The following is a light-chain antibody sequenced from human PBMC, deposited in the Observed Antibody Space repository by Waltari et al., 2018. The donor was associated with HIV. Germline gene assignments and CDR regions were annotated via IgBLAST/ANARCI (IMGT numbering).Light chain of an antibody. V-gene: IGLV1-51*01. CDR3: GTWDPRLSVGV. Sequence: QSVLTQPPSVSAAPGQTVTISCSGSSSTLADDSVSWYQHVPGAAPKLLIYDNNKRPSGIPDLFSGSKSGTSATLDITGLQTGDEADYYCGTWDPRLSVGVFGGGTKLTVL. CDR2: DNN. J-gene: IGLJ2*01. CDR1: SSTLADDS.